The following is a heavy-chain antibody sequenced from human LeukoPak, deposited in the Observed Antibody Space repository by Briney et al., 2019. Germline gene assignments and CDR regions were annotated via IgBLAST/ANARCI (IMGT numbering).Heavy chain of an antibody. CDR1: GFTFSNYN. J-gene: IGHJ3*02. Sequence: PGGSLRLSCAASGFTFSNYNMNWVRQAPGKGLEWVSSISSSSSYIYYADSVKGRFTISRDNAKNTLYLQMNSLRAEDTAVYYCARGTILDAFDIWGQGTMVTVSS. V-gene: IGHV3-21*01. CDR3: ARGTILDAFDI. D-gene: IGHD3-3*01. CDR2: ISSSSSYI.